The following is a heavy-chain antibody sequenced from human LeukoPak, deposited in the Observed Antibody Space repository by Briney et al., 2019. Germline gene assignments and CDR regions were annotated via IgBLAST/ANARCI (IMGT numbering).Heavy chain of an antibody. CDR1: GGSFSGYY. D-gene: IGHD3-22*01. J-gene: IGHJ4*02. CDR3: ARFLYYYDSSGYYSRYLPAGYFDY. Sequence: SETLSLTCAVYGGSFSGYYWSWIRQPPGKGLEWIGEINHSGSNNYNPSLKSRVTISVDTSKNQFSLKLSSVTAADTAVYYCARFLYYYDSSGYYSRYLPAGYFDYWGQGTLVTVSS. V-gene: IGHV4-34*01. CDR2: INHSGSN.